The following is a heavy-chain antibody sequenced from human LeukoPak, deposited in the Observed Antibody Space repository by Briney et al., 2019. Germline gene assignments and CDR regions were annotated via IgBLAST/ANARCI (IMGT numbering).Heavy chain of an antibody. CDR1: GYTFTKYG. CDR2: ISTYNGNT. CDR3: ARDRDTALDPFDY. J-gene: IGHJ4*02. D-gene: IGHD5-18*01. V-gene: IGHV1-18*01. Sequence: GASVKVSCKASGYTFTKYGIRWVRQAPGQGLEWMGWISTYNGNTNYAQKFQGKVTMTTATATSTVSMELRSLRSDDTAVYHCARDRDTALDPFDYWGQGSLVTVSS.